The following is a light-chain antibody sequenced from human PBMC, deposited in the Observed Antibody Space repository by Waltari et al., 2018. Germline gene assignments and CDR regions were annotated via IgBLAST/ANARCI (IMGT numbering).Light chain of an antibody. CDR2: EVS. V-gene: IGLV2-14*01. J-gene: IGLJ3*02. Sequence: QSALTQPASVSGSPGQSITISCTGTSRDVGGYKFVSWYQHNPGKAPKLMIYEVSNQPSGVSNRFSGSKSGNTASLTISGRQAEDEADYYCISYTSSTTWVFGGGTSLTVL. CDR3: ISYTSSTTWV. CDR1: SRDVGGYKF.